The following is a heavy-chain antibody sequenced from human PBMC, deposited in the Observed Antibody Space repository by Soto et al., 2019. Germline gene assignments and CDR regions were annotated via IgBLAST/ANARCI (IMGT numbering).Heavy chain of an antibody. CDR1: GGSISSSSYY. Sequence: QLQLQESGPGLVKPSETLSLTCTVSGGSISSSSYYWGWIRQPPGKGLEWIGSIYYSGSTYYNPSLTRRVTLPVDTSKNQFALKLSSVTAADTAVYYCARHTPAISISDHWGQGTLVTVSS. CDR3: ARHTPAISISDH. CDR2: IYYSGST. J-gene: IGHJ4*02. V-gene: IGHV4-39*01. D-gene: IGHD2-15*01.